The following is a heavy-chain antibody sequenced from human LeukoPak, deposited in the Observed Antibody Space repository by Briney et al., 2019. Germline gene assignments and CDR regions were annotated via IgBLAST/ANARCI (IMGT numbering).Heavy chain of an antibody. Sequence: SETLSLTCTVSGGPISSYYWSWIRQPPGKGLEWIGCIYYSGSTNYNPSLKSRVTISVDTSKNQFSLKLSSVTAADTAVYYCARPSRVGGVGFRSGAFDIWGQGTMVTVSS. CDR2: IYYSGST. V-gene: IGHV4-59*08. J-gene: IGHJ3*02. D-gene: IGHD3-10*01. CDR3: ARPSRVGGVGFRSGAFDI. CDR1: GGPISSYY.